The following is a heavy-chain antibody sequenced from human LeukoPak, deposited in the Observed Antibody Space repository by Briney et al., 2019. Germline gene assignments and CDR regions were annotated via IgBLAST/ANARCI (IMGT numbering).Heavy chain of an antibody. Sequence: PGGSLRLSCAASGFTFSSYWMHWVRHAPGKGLVWVSRINGDGTSTEYADSVKGRFSISRDNAKNTLYLQMNSLRSEDTAVYYCAKEPHSDYSDHTDSFDIWGQGTMVTVSS. CDR3: AKEPHSDYSDHTDSFDI. CDR2: INGDGTST. D-gene: IGHD4-17*01. J-gene: IGHJ3*02. V-gene: IGHV3-74*01. CDR1: GFTFSSYW.